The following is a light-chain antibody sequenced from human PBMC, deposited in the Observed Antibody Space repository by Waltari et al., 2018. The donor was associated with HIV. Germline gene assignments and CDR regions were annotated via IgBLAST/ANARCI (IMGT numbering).Light chain of an antibody. Sequence: QSALTQPASVSGSPGQSITISCTGTSSDVGGYSYVSWYQHHPGKAPQLMIFDVSTVPCGVSDRFSGSKSRDTASLTISGLQVEDEADYYCSSYTSTTTLEVFGGGTRLTVL. CDR2: DVS. J-gene: IGLJ2*01. CDR3: SSYTSTTTLEV. V-gene: IGLV2-14*03. CDR1: SSDVGGYSY.